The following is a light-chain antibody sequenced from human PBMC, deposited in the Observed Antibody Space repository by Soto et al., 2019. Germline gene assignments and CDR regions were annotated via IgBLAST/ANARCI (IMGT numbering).Light chain of an antibody. Sequence: DIVMTQSPLSLPVTPGEPASISCRSSQSLLHSNGYNYLDWYLQKPGQSPQLLIYLGSNRASGVPDRFSGSGSGKEFTMKISRVEAEDVGVYYCVQSLQASPYSFGQATKLEIK. CDR3: VQSLQASPYS. CDR2: LGS. CDR1: QSLLHSNGYNY. J-gene: IGKJ2*03. V-gene: IGKV2-28*01.